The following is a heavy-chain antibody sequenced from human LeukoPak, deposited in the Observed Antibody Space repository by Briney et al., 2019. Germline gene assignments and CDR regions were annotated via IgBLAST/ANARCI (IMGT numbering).Heavy chain of an antibody. V-gene: IGHV3-30*04. Sequence: GGSLRLSCAASGFNFSHYCLHWVRQAPAKGLEWVAFISYNGSDTYYADSVKGRFTISRDNSRDTLYLQMDSLRLGDTAMYYCARGVGYCSGGSCYNFDYWGQGTLVTVSS. D-gene: IGHD2-15*01. CDR2: ISYNGSDT. CDR1: GFNFSHYC. CDR3: ARGVGYCSGGSCYNFDY. J-gene: IGHJ4*02.